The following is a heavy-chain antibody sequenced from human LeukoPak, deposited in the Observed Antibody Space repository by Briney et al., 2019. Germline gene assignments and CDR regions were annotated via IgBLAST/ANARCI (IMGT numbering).Heavy chain of an antibody. V-gene: IGHV4-59*01. CDR1: GGSISSYY. D-gene: IGHD3-3*01. CDR2: IYYSGST. Sequence: MPSETLSLTCTVSGGSISSYYWSWIRQPPGKGLEWIGYIYYSGSTNYNPPLKSRVTISVDTSKNQFSLKLSSVTAADTAVYYCARGPYYDFWSGYYGPFDYWGQGTTVTVSS. J-gene: IGHJ4*03. CDR3: ARGPYYDFWSGYYGPFDY.